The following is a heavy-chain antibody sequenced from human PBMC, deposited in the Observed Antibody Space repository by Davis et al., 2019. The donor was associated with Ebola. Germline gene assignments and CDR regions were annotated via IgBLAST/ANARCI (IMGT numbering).Heavy chain of an antibody. CDR1: GFTFSSYG. CDR3: AKGGWSGYYESWFDP. D-gene: IGHD3-3*01. CDR2: ISSSGNTI. V-gene: IGHV3-48*04. Sequence: PGGSLRLSCAASGFTFSSYGMHWVRQAPGKGLEWVSYISSSGNTIYYADSVKGRFTISRDNAKNSLYLQMNSLRAEDTAVYYCAKGGWSGYYESWFDPWGQGTLVTVSS. J-gene: IGHJ5*02.